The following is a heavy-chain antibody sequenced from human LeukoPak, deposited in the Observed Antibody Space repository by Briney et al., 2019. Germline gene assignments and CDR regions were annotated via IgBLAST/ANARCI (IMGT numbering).Heavy chain of an antibody. CDR3: ARADPYYYYYGMDV. Sequence: SETLSLTCTVSGGSVSSGGYYWSWIRQHPGKGLEWIGYIYYSGSTYYNPSLKSRVTISVDTSKNQFSLKLSSVTAAGTAVYYCARADPYYYYYGMDVWGQGTTVTVSS. V-gene: IGHV4-31*03. CDR2: IYYSGST. J-gene: IGHJ6*02. CDR1: GGSVSSGGYY.